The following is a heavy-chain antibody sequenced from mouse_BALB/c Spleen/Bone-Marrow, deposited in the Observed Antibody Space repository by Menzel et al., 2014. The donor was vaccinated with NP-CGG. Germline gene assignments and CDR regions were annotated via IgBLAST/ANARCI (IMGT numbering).Heavy chain of an antibody. D-gene: IGHD4-1*01. J-gene: IGHJ4*01. Sequence: VQLQQSGAELVQPGASVKLSCTASGFNIKDTYMHWVKQGPEQGLEWIGRIDPANGNTKYDPKFQGKATITADTSSNTAYLQLSSLTSEDTAVYYCARWEYYAMDYWGQGTSVTVSS. CDR1: GFNIKDTY. CDR3: ARWEYYAMDY. CDR2: IDPANGNT. V-gene: IGHV14-3*02.